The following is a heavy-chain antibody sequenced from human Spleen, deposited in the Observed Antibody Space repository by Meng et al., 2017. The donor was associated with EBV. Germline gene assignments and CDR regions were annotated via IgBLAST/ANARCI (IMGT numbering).Heavy chain of an antibody. J-gene: IGHJ5*02. CDR1: GGSFSGYF. CDR2: INHSGST. CDR3: ARGRMAARSPCFDP. D-gene: IGHD6-6*01. Sequence: VQLQSWGEGLLKPSGPLSSTCTGYGGSFSGYFWSYIRQSPGKGLEWIGEINHSGSTSYNPSLQSRVTMSVDSSKNQFSLKLTSVTAADTAVYYCARGRMAARSPCFDPWGQGTLVTVSS. V-gene: IGHV4-34*01.